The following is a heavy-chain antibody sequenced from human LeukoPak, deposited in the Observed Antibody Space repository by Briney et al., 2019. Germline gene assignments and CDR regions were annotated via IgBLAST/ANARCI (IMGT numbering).Heavy chain of an antibody. V-gene: IGHV3-30*02. D-gene: IGHD3-10*01. CDR3: ARDLPTMVRGIPLPGRFDP. CDR1: GFTFSSYG. CDR2: IRYDGSNK. Sequence: GGSLRLSCAASGFTFSSYGMHWVRQAPGKGLEWVAFIRYDGSNKYYADSVKGRFTISRDNSKNTLYLQMNSLRAEDTAVYYCARDLPTMVRGIPLPGRFDPWGQGTLVTVSS. J-gene: IGHJ5*02.